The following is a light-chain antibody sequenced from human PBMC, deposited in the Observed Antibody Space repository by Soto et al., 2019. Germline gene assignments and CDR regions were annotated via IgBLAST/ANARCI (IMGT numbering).Light chain of an antibody. CDR2: DVS. CDR3: SSYTSSSTVV. V-gene: IGLV2-14*01. J-gene: IGLJ2*01. Sequence: QSALTQPASVSGSPGQSITISCTGTSSDVGGYNYVSWYQQHPGKAPKLMIYDVSNRPYGVSNRFSGSKSGNTASLTISGLQAEYEAEYYCSSYTSSSTVVFGGGTKVTVL. CDR1: SSDVGGYNY.